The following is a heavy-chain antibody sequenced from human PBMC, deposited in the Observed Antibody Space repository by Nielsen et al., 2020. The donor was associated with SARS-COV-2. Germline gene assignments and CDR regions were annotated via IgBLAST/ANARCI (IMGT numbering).Heavy chain of an antibody. CDR2: IWYDGSNK. V-gene: IGHV3-33*08. CDR3: ARDQPLHADYYYYGMDV. Sequence: GGSLRLSCAASGFTISYDYRNGVRQAPGKGLEWVAVIWYDGSNKYYADSVKGRFTISRDNSKNTLYLQMNSLRAEDTAVYYCARDQPLHADYYYYGMDVWGQGTTVTVSS. J-gene: IGHJ6*02. CDR1: GFTISYDY.